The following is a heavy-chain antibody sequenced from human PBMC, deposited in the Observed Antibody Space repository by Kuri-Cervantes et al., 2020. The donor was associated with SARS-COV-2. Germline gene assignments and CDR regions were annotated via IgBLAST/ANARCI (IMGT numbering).Heavy chain of an antibody. CDR2: ISGSGGST. D-gene: IGHD3-3*01. Sequence: GESLKISCAASGFTFSSYAMSWVRQAPGKGLEWVSAISGSGGSTYYADSVKGRFTISRDDSKNTLYLQMNSLRAEDTAVYYCAKAYYDFWSGYYRGGYYFDYWGQRTLVTVSS. V-gene: IGHV3-23*01. J-gene: IGHJ4*02. CDR3: AKAYYDFWSGYYRGGYYFDY. CDR1: GFTFSSYA.